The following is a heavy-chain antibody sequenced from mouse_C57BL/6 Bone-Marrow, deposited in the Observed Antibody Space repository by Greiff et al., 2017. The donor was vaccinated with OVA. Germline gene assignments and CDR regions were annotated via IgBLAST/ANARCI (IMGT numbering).Heavy chain of an antibody. V-gene: IGHV1-26*01. D-gene: IGHD1-1*01. Sequence: EVQLQQSGPELVKPGASVKISCKASGYTFTDYYMNWVKQSHGKSLEWIGDINPNNGGTSYNQKFKGKATLTVDKSSSTAYMELRSLTSEDSAVYYCARIHYYGSSSYYFDYWGQGTLVTVSA. J-gene: IGHJ3*01. CDR3: ARIHYYGSSSYYFDY. CDR1: GYTFTDYY. CDR2: INPNNGGT.